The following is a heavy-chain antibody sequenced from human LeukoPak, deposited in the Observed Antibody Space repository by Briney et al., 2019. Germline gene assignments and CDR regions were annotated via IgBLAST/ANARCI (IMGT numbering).Heavy chain of an antibody. CDR1: GYTFNTYW. D-gene: IGHD3-22*01. V-gene: IGHV5-51*01. J-gene: IGHJ4*02. CDR2: IYPVDSDT. Sequence: GESLKISCKGSGYTFNTYWIGWVRQMPGKGLEWMGIIYPVDSDTRYSPSFQGQVTISADKSISTAYLQWSSLKASDTAMYYCARGHDSSAHYDYWGQGTLVTVSS. CDR3: ARGHDSSAHYDY.